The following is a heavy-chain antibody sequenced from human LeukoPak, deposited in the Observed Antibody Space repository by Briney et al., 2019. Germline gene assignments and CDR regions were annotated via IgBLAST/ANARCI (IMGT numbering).Heavy chain of an antibody. J-gene: IGHJ4*02. CDR3: ARDPGYYDSTFDY. Sequence: GASVKVSCRASGYTFNTYGITWVRQAPGQGLEWMGWIGGYNGKTKYAQKLQDRVTMTTYTSTTTAYMELRSLRSDDTAVYYCARDPGYYDSTFDYWGQGTLVTVSS. CDR1: GYTFNTYG. CDR2: IGGYNGKT. D-gene: IGHD3-22*01. V-gene: IGHV1-18*01.